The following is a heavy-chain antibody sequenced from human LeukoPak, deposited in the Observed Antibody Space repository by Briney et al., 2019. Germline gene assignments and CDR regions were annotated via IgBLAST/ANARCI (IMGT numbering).Heavy chain of an antibody. V-gene: IGHV3-23*01. D-gene: IGHD3-10*01. Sequence: PGGSLRLSCAASGFTFSSYAITWVRQAPGKGLEWVSAVSSNGAKTYYADSVKGRFTISRDTAMNTLYLHMHSLREEDTADYCCTRGRGAYGWFDPWGQGTQVTVSS. CDR1: GFTFSSYA. CDR3: TRGRGAYGWFDP. J-gene: IGHJ5*02. CDR2: VSSNGAKT.